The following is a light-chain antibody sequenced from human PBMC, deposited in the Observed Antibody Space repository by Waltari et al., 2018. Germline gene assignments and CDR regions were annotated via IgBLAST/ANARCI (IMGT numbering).Light chain of an antibody. CDR1: QSLLLKSNGYNY. J-gene: IGKJ1*01. CDR3: MQGRKFPWT. V-gene: IGKV2-28*01. CDR2: VGS. Sequence: DIVMTQSPLSLLVTPGEPASISCRSSQSLLLKSNGYNYLDWYLQKPGQSPHLLIYVGSSRATGVPDRCSGRGSGTEFTLKIRRVEAGDVGVYYCMQGRKFPWTFGQGTKVDI.